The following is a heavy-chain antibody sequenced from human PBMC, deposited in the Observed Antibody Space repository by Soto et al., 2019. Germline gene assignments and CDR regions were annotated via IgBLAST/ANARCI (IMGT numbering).Heavy chain of an antibody. J-gene: IGHJ4*02. CDR3: ARGSSYYYGSGSYS. Sequence: GGSLRLSCAASGFTFVRYSMNWVRQAPGKGLEWVSYISSSSSTIYYADSVKGRFTISRDNAKNSLYMQMNSLRAEDTAVYYCARGSSYYYGSGSYSWGQGTLVTVSS. CDR1: GFTFVRYS. D-gene: IGHD3-10*01. V-gene: IGHV3-48*01. CDR2: ISSSSSTI.